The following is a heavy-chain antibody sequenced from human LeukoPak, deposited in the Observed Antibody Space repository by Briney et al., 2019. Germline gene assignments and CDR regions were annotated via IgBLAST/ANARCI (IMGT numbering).Heavy chain of an antibody. V-gene: IGHV3-21*01. Sequence: GSLRLSCAASGFAFSTYSMNWVRQAPGKGLEWVSSITSTSAYIYYADSVKGRSTISRDNAKNSLYLQMNSLRAEDMAVYYCARVAGGSYHFDYWGQGALVTVSS. J-gene: IGHJ4*02. D-gene: IGHD1-26*01. CDR3: ARVAGGSYHFDY. CDR2: ITSTSAYI. CDR1: GFAFSTYS.